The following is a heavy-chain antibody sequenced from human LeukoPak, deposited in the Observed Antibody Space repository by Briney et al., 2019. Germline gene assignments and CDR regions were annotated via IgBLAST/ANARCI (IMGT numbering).Heavy chain of an antibody. Sequence: GGSLRLSCAASGYTYSSYTMLWVRQAPGKGLEWVSAIDGSGVTSFYGDSAKARFTISRDNSKNTLYLQMNSLGAEDTALYYCAKRVAEQSTSWYIDIWGLGTMVTVSS. CDR2: IDGSGVTS. J-gene: IGHJ3*02. CDR3: AKRVAEQSTSWYIDI. V-gene: IGHV3-23*02. CDR1: GYTYSSYT. D-gene: IGHD6-19*01.